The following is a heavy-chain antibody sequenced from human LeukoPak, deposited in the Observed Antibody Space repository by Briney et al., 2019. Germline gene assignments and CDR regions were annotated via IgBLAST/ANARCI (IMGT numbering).Heavy chain of an antibody. D-gene: IGHD3-10*01. J-gene: IGHJ4*02. CDR2: IYSGGST. V-gene: IGHV3-53*01. CDR3: ARDSSDSMVPFDY. Sequence: PGGSLRLSCSDSGFTVSSNYMSWVRQAPGTGLVGVSVIYSGGSTYYADSVKGRFTISRDNSKNTLYLQMNSLRAEDTAVYYCARDSSDSMVPFDYWGQGTLVTVSS. CDR1: GFTVSSNY.